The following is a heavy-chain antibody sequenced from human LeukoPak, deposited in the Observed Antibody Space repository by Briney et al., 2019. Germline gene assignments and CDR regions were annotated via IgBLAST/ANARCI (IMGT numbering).Heavy chain of an antibody. CDR1: GFTFSSYW. Sequence: GGSLRLSCAASGFTFSSYWMSWVRQAPGKGLEWVANIKQDGSEKYYVDSVKGRLTISRDNAKNSLYSQMNSLREDDTAGYYCARGPRRITIFPGWFDPRGEGTLLTDCS. CDR2: IKQDGSEK. V-gene: IGHV3-7*01. J-gene: IGHJ5*02. CDR3: ARGPRRITIFPGWFDP. D-gene: IGHD3-3*01.